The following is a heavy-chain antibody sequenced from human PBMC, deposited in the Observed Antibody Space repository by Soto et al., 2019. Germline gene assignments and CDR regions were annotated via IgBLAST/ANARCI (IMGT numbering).Heavy chain of an antibody. V-gene: IGHV1-18*01. Sequence: QVQLVQSGAEVKKPGASVKVSCKASGYTFTSSGFSWVRQAPGQGLEWMAWISAYNGETHYAQTFQGRVTMTTDTSTSTSYMELRSLRSDDTAVYYCARDSGSYMYVSDWGQGTLVTVSS. CDR1: GYTFTSSG. D-gene: IGHD1-26*01. CDR3: ARDSGSYMYVSD. CDR2: ISAYNGET. J-gene: IGHJ4*02.